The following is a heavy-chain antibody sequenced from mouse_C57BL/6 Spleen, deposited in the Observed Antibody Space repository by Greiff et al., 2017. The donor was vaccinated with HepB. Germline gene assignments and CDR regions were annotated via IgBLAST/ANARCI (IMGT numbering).Heavy chain of an antibody. CDR3: ARGVYYSNYEGFFDY. Sequence: QVQLQQSGAELAKPGASVKLSCKASGYTFTSYWMHWVKQRPGQGLEWIGYINPSSGYTKYNQKFKDKATLTADTSSSTAYMQLSSLTYEDSAVYYCARGVYYSNYEGFFDYWGQGTTLTVSS. J-gene: IGHJ2*01. D-gene: IGHD2-5*01. CDR2: INPSSGYT. V-gene: IGHV1-7*01. CDR1: GYTFTSYW.